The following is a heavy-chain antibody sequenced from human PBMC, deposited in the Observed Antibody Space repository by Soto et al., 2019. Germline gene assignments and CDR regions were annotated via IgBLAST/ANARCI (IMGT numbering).Heavy chain of an antibody. D-gene: IGHD2-2*01. V-gene: IGHV2-26*01. J-gene: IGHJ4*02. Sequence: QVTLKESGPVLVKPTDTLTLTCTVSGFSLTNVRLGVSWIRQPPGKALEWLAHIFSSDDKSYNSSLRSRLTISRDTSKSQVVLIMTNMDPVDTATYYCARREGGQLYDYWGQGTLVPVSS. CDR2: IFSSDDK. CDR1: GFSLTNVRLG. CDR3: ARREGGQLYDY.